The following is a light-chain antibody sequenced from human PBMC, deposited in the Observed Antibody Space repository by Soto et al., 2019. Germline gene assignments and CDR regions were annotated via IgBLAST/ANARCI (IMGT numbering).Light chain of an antibody. CDR3: MQGTHWPHT. V-gene: IGKV1-39*01. CDR1: QSIRGY. Sequence: DIQMTQSPSSLPASVGDRVAVTCRASQSIRGYLNWYQHKPGKAHKLLIYAASTLQSGVPSRFSGSGSGTDFTLKITRVEAEDVGVYYCMQGTHWPHTFGQGTKVDI. CDR2: AAS. J-gene: IGKJ1*01.